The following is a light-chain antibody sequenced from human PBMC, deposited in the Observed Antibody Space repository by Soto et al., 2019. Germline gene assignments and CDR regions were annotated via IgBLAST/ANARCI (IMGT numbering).Light chain of an antibody. CDR3: HQRSNWPWT. J-gene: IGKJ1*01. CDR1: QSVSRY. V-gene: IGKV3-11*01. Sequence: EIVLTQSPATLSLSPGERATLYCRASQSVSRYLAWYQHKVGQAPRLLIYDASSRATGIPARFSGSGSGTDFTLTISSLEPEDFAVYYCHQRSNWPWTFGQGTKVDIK. CDR2: DAS.